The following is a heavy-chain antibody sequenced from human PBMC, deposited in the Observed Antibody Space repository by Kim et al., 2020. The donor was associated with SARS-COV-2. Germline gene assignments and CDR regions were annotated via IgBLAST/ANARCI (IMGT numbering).Heavy chain of an antibody. Sequence: ASVKVSCKASGYTFTSYGISWVRQAPGQGLEWMGWISAYNGNTNYAQKLQGRVTITTDTSTSTAYMELRSLRSDDTAVYYCARDSCYYDSSGYYYVYCLPTGGGNYVDYWGQGTLVTVSS. CDR3: ARDSCYYDSSGYYYVYCLPTGGGNYVDY. CDR1: GYTFTSYG. CDR2: ISAYNGNT. D-gene: IGHD3-22*01. J-gene: IGHJ4*02. V-gene: IGHV1-18*04.